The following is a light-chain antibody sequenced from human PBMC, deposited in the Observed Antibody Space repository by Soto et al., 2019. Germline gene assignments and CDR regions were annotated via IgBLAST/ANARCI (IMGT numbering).Light chain of an antibody. Sequence: DIQVAQSPSTLSASVGDRVTITCRASQSISSWLAWYQQKPGKAPKLLINKASSLESGVPSRFSGSGSGTEFTLTISSMQPDDFANYYCQQYKSHRRTFGQGTKVDIK. CDR2: KAS. CDR3: QQYKSHRRT. CDR1: QSISSW. V-gene: IGKV1-5*03. J-gene: IGKJ1*01.